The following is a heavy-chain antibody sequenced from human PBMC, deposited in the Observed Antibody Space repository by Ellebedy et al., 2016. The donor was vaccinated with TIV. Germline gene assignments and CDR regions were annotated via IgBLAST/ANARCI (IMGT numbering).Heavy chain of an antibody. CDR3: ARRYFDL. CDR2: IYTGGQT. Sequence: GGSLRLXXAASGFTVNNNYMSWVRRAPGKGLEWVSVIYTGGQTYYADSVKGRFTISRDNSKNALYLQMNSLRAEDTAMYYCARRYFDLWGRGTLVTVSS. J-gene: IGHJ2*01. CDR1: GFTVNNNY. V-gene: IGHV3-53*01.